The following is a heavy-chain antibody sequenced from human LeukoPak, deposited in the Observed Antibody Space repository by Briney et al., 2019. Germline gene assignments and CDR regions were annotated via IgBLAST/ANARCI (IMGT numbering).Heavy chain of an antibody. CDR2: ISYDGSNK. CDR1: GFTFSSYG. J-gene: IGHJ4*02. V-gene: IGHV3-30*18. CDR3: AKDSTVDYGGSFDY. Sequence: GGSLRLSGAASGFTFSSYGMHWVRQAPGKGLEWVAVISYDGSNKYYADSVKGRFTISRDNSKNTLYLQMNSLRAEDTAVYYCAKDSTVDYGGSFDYWGQGTLVTVSS. D-gene: IGHD3-16*01.